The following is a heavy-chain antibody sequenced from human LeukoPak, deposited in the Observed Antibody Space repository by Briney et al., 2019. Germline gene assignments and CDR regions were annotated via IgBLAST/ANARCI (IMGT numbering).Heavy chain of an antibody. V-gene: IGHV1-18*01. Sequence: GASVKVSCKASGYTFTSYGISWVRQAPGQGLEWMGWISAYNGNTNYAQKLQGRVTMTTDTSTSTAYMELRSLRSDDTAVYYCARDDDILTGYSRYFDLWGRGTLVSVSS. CDR2: ISAYNGNT. J-gene: IGHJ2*01. D-gene: IGHD3-9*01. CDR3: ARDDDILTGYSRYFDL. CDR1: GYTFTSYG.